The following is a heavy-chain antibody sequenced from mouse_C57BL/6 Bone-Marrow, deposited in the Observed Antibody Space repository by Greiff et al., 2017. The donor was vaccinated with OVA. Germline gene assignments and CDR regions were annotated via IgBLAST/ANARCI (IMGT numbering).Heavy chain of an antibody. CDR2: IHPNSGST. CDR3: AREYYYGSSYVF. Sequence: QVQLQQPGAELVKPGASVQLSCKASGYTFTSSWMHWVKQRPGQGLEWIGMIHPNSGSTNYNEKFKSKATLTVDKSSSTAYMQLSSLTSEDSAVYYCAREYYYGSSYVFWGQGTLVTVSA. V-gene: IGHV1-64*01. CDR1: GYTFTSSW. J-gene: IGHJ3*01. D-gene: IGHD1-1*01.